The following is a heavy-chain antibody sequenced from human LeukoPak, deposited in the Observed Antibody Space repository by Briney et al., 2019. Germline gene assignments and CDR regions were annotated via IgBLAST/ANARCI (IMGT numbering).Heavy chain of an antibody. Sequence: ASVKVSCKASGYTFTSYDINWVRQATGQGLEWMGWMNPNSGNTGYAQKFQGRVTITRDTSASTAYMELSSLRSEDTAVYYCARGYDYVWGSYRPKGGAFDIWGQGTMVTVSS. CDR1: GYTFTSYD. CDR2: MNPNSGNT. J-gene: IGHJ3*02. CDR3: ARGYDYVWGSYRPKGGAFDI. V-gene: IGHV1-8*01. D-gene: IGHD3-16*02.